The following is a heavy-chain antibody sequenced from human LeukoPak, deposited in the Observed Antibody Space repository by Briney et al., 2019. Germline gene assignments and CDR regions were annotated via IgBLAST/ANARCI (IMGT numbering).Heavy chain of an antibody. CDR3: ARGLLVRGMDV. Sequence: GGSLRLSCAASGLTFSSSWMHWVRQAPGKGLVWVSRINSDGSSTSYADSVKGRFTISRHNSKNTLYLQMNSLRAEDTAVYYCARGLLVRGMDVWGQGTTVTVSS. CDR2: INSDGSST. CDR1: GLTFSSSW. V-gene: IGHV3-74*01. J-gene: IGHJ6*02.